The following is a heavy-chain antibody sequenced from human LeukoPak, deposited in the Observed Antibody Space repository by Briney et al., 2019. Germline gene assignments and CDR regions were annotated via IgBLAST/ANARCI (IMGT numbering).Heavy chain of an antibody. J-gene: IGHJ4*02. CDR2: ISAHNGDT. CDR3: ARVKARSGSYSLDY. Sequence: ASEKVSCKASGYTFTTYGISWVRQAPGQGLEWMGWISAHNGDTNYAQRLQGRVTMTTDTSTSTAYMELRSLRSDDTAVYYCARVKARSGSYSLDYWGQGTLVTVSS. V-gene: IGHV1-18*01. D-gene: IGHD1-26*01. CDR1: GYTFTTYG.